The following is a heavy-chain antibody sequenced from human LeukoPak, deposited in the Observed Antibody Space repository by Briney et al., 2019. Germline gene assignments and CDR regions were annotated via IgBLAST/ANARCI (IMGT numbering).Heavy chain of an antibody. V-gene: IGHV4-59*01. CDR2: IYYSGST. CDR3: ARDQGIAAASVGYFDY. J-gene: IGHJ4*02. D-gene: IGHD6-13*01. CDR1: GGSISSYY. Sequence: SETLSLTCTVSGGSISSYYWSWIRHPPGQGLERIGYIYYSGSTNYNPSLKSRVTISVDTSKNQFSLKLSSVTAADTAVYYCARDQGIAAASVGYFDYWGQGTLVTVSS.